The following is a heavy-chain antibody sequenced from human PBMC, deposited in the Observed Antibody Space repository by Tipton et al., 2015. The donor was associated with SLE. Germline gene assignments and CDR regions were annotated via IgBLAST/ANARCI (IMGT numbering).Heavy chain of an antibody. CDR2: IDGDESST. CDR1: GFTFSNYW. V-gene: IGHV3-74*02. Sequence: QLVQSGGGLVQPGGSLRLSCAASGFTFSNYWMHWVRQAPGKGLVWVSRIDGDESSTTYADSVKGRFTISRDNAENTMYLQMNSLRAEDTAVYYCARGPNRNAFDIWGQGTMVTVSS. CDR3: ARGPNRNAFDI. D-gene: IGHD2/OR15-2a*01. J-gene: IGHJ3*02.